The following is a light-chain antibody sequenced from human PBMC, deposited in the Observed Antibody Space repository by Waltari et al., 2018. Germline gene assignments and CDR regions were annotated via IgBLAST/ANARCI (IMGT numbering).Light chain of an antibody. CDR1: RSDVGAYDF. Sequence: HSALTQPASVSGSPGQSITISCTGTRSDVGAYDFVSWYRQHPDKVPNLIIFDVTEWPSGISARFSGSKSGNTASLTISGLQADDEADYYCAAYTSSSNFVFGSGTTVTV. J-gene: IGLJ1*01. CDR2: DVT. V-gene: IGLV2-14*03. CDR3: AAYTSSSNFV.